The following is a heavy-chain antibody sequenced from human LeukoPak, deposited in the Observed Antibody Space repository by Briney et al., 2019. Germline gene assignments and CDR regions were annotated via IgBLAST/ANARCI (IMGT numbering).Heavy chain of an antibody. Sequence: GGSLRLSCAASGSNFGNYYVSWVRQAPGKGLEWVANIKHDGSEKNYVDSVKGRFTISRDNAKNSLYLQMNSLRAEDTAVYYCATPLDYYDRSDSHQGGDWGQGTLVTVSS. J-gene: IGHJ4*02. CDR2: IKHDGSEK. CDR3: ATPLDYYDRSDSHQGGD. CDR1: GSNFGNYY. V-gene: IGHV3-7*03. D-gene: IGHD3-22*01.